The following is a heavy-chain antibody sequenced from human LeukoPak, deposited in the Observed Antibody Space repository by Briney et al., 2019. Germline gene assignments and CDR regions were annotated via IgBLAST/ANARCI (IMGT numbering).Heavy chain of an antibody. CDR1: GLTFSSHW. CDR2: ISGSGGST. D-gene: IGHD6-13*01. Sequence: GGSLRLSCAASGLTFSSHWMHWVRQAPGKGLEWVSAISGSGGSTYYADSVKGRFTISRDNSKNTLYLQMNSLRAEDTAVYYCATDIPGIAAAGTGDFQHWGQGTLVTVSS. CDR3: ATDIPGIAAAGTGDFQH. V-gene: IGHV3-23*01. J-gene: IGHJ1*01.